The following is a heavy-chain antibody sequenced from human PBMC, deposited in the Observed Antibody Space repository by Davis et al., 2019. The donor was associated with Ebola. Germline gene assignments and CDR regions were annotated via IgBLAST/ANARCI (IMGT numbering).Heavy chain of an antibody. CDR2: ISHSGST. CDR3: ARRGYCSSSSCHSDY. Sequence: SETLSLTCAVYGGSFSGYYWSWIRQPPGKGLEWIGEISHSGSTNYNPSLKSRVTISIDTSRNQFSLKMSSVTAADTAVYYCARRGYCSSSSCHSDYWGQGTLVTVSS. V-gene: IGHV4-34*01. D-gene: IGHD2-2*01. J-gene: IGHJ4*02. CDR1: GGSFSGYY.